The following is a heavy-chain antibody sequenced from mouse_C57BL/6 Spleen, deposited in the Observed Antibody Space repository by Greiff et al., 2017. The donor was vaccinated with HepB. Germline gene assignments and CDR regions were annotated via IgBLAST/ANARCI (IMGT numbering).Heavy chain of an antibody. CDR1: GFTFSSYT. CDR3: ARQDLDYGSSYWYFDV. V-gene: IGHV5-9*01. Sequence: EVQGVESGGGLVKPGGSLKLSCAASGFTFSSYTMSWVRQTPEKRLEWVATISGGGGNTYYPDSVKGRFTISRDNAKNTLYLQMSSLRSEDTALYYCARQDLDYGSSYWYFDVWGTGTTVTVSS. CDR2: ISGGGGNT. D-gene: IGHD1-1*01. J-gene: IGHJ1*03.